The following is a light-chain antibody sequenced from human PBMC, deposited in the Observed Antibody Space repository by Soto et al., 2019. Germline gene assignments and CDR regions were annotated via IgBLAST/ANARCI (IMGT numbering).Light chain of an antibody. CDR1: QSVSVYS. CDR2: AAS. J-gene: IGKJ3*01. V-gene: IGKV3-20*01. Sequence: EIVLTQSPGTLSLSPGERATLSCRASQSVSVYSLAWYQQKGGQAPRLLIYAASTRATGVPDRFSGSGSGTDFALTISRLETEDFAVYYCQQYGGSPFTFGPGTKVDIK. CDR3: QQYGGSPFT.